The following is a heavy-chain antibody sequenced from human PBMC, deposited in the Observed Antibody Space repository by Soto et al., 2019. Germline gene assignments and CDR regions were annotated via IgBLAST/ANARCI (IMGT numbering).Heavy chain of an antibody. V-gene: IGHV3-9*01. J-gene: IGHJ6*02. CDR1: GFTFNDYA. CDR3: AKDAIHVLLGYTYGAGGMDV. CDR2: ISWNSGDI. Sequence: GGSLRLSCAASGFTFNDYAMHWVRLAPGKGLEWVSGISWNSGDIYYADSVKGRFTISRDNAKNSLYLQMNSLRPDDTAMYYCAKDAIHVLLGYTYGAGGMDVWGQGTTVTVSS. D-gene: IGHD5-18*01.